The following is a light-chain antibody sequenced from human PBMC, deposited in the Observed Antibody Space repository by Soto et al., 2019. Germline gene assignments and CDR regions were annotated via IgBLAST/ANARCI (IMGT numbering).Light chain of an antibody. CDR1: QGIRDE. CDR3: LQDFDYPRT. CDR2: AAS. V-gene: IGKV1-6*01. J-gene: IGKJ1*01. Sequence: ATQMTQSPSSLSASVGDRVTITCRASQGIRDELGWYQQKAGKAPNLLISAASRLQSGVPSRFSGRGSGPDFTLTISSLQPEDCATYYCLQDFDYPRTFGQGTMVDSK.